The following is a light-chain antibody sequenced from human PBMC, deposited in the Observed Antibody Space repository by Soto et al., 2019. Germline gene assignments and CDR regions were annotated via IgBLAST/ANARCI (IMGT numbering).Light chain of an antibody. Sequence: QSALTQPASVSGSPGQSITISCTGTSSDVGGYNYVSWYQQHPGKAPKLMIYEVSNRPSGVSNRFSGSKSGNTASLTISGLQVEDEADYYCSSYTSSSVYVFGTGTKVTVL. CDR3: SSYTSSSVYV. CDR1: SSDVGGYNY. CDR2: EVS. J-gene: IGLJ1*01. V-gene: IGLV2-14*01.